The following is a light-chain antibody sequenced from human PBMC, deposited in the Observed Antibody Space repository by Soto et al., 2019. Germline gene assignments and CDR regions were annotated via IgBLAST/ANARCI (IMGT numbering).Light chain of an antibody. CDR1: QSVSSSY. CDR2: GAS. J-gene: IGKJ3*01. V-gene: IGKV3-20*01. CDR3: QQYSNSPFT. Sequence: EIVLTQSRGTLSLSPGERATLSCRASQSVSSSYLAWYQQKPGRAPRLLIYGASNRATGIPDRFSGSGSGTDFTLTISRLEPEDFAVYYCQQYSNSPFTFGPGTKVDIK.